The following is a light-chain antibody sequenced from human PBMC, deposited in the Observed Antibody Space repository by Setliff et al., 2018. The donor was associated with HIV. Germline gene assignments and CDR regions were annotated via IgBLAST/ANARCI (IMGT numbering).Light chain of an antibody. V-gene: IGLV2-23*02. CDR3: CSYGSGDIWV. CDR1: SSDVGNTLS. Sequence: SVLTQPASVSGSPGQSITISCTGSSSDVGNTLSVSWYQQNVGEVPKLLIYEVDRRPSGISHRFSGSKSGNTASLTISGLQVEDEAGYYCCSYGSGDIWVFGGGT. CDR2: EVD. J-gene: IGLJ2*01.